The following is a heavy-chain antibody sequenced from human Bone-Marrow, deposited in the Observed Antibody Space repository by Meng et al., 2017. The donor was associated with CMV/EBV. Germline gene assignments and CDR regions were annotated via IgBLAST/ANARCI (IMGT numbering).Heavy chain of an antibody. D-gene: IGHD3-3*01. Sequence: SVKVSCKASGGTFSSYAISWVRQAPGQGLEWMGGIIPILGIANYAQKLQGRVTMTTDTSTSTAYMELRSLRSDDTAVYYCARDVPTYYDFWSGPHAFDYWGQGTLVTVSS. CDR1: GGTFSSYA. V-gene: IGHV1-69*10. CDR2: IIPILGIA. CDR3: ARDVPTYYDFWSGPHAFDY. J-gene: IGHJ4*02.